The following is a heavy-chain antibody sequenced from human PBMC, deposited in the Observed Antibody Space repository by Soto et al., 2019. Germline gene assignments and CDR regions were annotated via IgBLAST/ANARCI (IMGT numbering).Heavy chain of an antibody. J-gene: IGHJ4*02. Sequence: EVQLVESGGALVQPGASLRLSCEASGFIFNDYSMHWVRQAPGKGLEWISYISSMSSTIIHAESVKGRFTTSRDNAKNSLYLQMNRLRDEDAGVYYCARDRVPGSGLPAYWGQGTLVAVSS. V-gene: IGHV3-48*02. CDR2: ISSMSSTI. CDR1: GFIFNDYS. CDR3: ARDRVPGSGLPAY. D-gene: IGHD6-19*01.